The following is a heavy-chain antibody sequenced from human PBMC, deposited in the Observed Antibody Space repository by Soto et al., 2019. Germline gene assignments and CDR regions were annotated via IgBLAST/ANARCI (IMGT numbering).Heavy chain of an antibody. D-gene: IGHD6-19*01. CDR1: GGSISSGGYY. V-gene: IGHV4-31*03. Sequence: QVQLQESGPGLVKPSQTLSLTCTVSGGSISSGGYYWSWIRQHPGKGLEWIGYIYYSGSTYYNPSLKSRVTISVDTSKNQFSLKLSSVTAAETAVYYCSRWGVGYSSGWNADAFDIWGQGTMVTVSS. CDR2: IYYSGST. CDR3: SRWGVGYSSGWNADAFDI. J-gene: IGHJ3*02.